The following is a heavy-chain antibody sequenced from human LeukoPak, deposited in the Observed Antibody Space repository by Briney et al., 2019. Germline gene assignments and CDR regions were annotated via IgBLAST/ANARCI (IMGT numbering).Heavy chain of an antibody. CDR3: AKSFGRESGYELYCFDF. D-gene: IGHD5-12*01. J-gene: IGHJ4*02. CDR1: GFSFSSYA. CDR2: INSGGST. Sequence: SGGSLRLSCAASGFSFSSYAMTWVRQPPGKGLEWVSGINSGGSTNYADSVKGRFTISRDNSQNTLYLQMSSLRAEDTAIYYCAKSFGRESGYELYCFDFWGQGTLVTVSS. V-gene: IGHV3-23*01.